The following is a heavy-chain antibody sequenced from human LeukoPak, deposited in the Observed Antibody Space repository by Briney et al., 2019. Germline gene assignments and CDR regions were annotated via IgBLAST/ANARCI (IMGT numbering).Heavy chain of an antibody. J-gene: IGHJ4*02. D-gene: IGHD3-10*01. Sequence: SETLSLTCTVSGGSISSYYWSWIRQPAGKGLEWIGRIYTSGSTYYNPSLKSRVTISVDTSKNQFSLKLSSVTAADTAVYYCARLYRVGSGSYYNPYFDYWGQGTLVTVSS. CDR1: GGSISSYY. V-gene: IGHV4-4*07. CDR2: IYTSGST. CDR3: ARLYRVGSGSYYNPYFDY.